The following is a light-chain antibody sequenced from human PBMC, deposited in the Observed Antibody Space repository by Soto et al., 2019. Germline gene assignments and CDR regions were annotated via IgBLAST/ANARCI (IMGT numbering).Light chain of an antibody. V-gene: IGKV1-6*02. CDR1: QGIRND. CDR3: LQDNTYPYT. J-gene: IGKJ2*01. CDR2: AAS. Sequence: AIPMTQSPSSLSVSVGDRVTITCRASQGIRNDLNWYQQEPGKAPKLLIFAASTLHRGVPLRFSGSGSGTEFTLTISSLQPEDFATYYCLQDNTYPYTFGQGTKLQIK.